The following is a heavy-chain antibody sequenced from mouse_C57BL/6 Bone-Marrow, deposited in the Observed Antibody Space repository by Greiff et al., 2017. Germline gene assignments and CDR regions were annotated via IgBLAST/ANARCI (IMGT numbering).Heavy chain of an antibody. Sequence: VKLQQPGAELVMPGASVKLSCKASGYTFTSYWMHWVKQRPGQGLEWIGEIDPSDSYTNYNQKFKGKSTLTVDKSSSTAYMQLSSLTSEDSAVYYCARGYYGNYVFYYAMDYWGQGTSVTVSS. V-gene: IGHV1-69*01. CDR1: GYTFTSYW. CDR2: IDPSDSYT. J-gene: IGHJ4*01. D-gene: IGHD2-1*01. CDR3: ARGYYGNYVFYYAMDY.